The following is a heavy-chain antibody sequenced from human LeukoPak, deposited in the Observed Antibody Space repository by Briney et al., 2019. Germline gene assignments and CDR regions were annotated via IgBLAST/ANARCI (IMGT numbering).Heavy chain of an antibody. CDR3: AREEVLYYDFWSGYYPFDY. V-gene: IGHV1-2*06. Sequence: ASVKVSCKASGYTFTGYYMHWVRQAPGQGLEWMGRINPNSGGTNYAQKFQGRVTMTRDTSISTAYMEPNRLRSDDTAVYYCAREEVLYYDFWSGYYPFDYWGQGTLVTVSS. CDR2: INPNSGGT. D-gene: IGHD3-3*01. CDR1: GYTFTGYY. J-gene: IGHJ4*02.